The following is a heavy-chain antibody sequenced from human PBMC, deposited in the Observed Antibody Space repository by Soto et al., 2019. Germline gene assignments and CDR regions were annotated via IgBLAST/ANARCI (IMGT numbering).Heavy chain of an antibody. CDR2: IIPIFGTA. Sequence: QVQLVQSGAEVKKPGSSVKVSCKASGGTFSSYAISWVRQALGQGLEWMGGIIPIFGTANYAQKFQGRVTITADESTSTAYMELSSLRSEDTAVYYCARERQTSECDYYVSGSYYLWDQGTLVTVSS. CDR1: GGTFSSYA. V-gene: IGHV1-69*01. D-gene: IGHD3-10*01. CDR3: ARERQTSECDYYVSGSYYL. J-gene: IGHJ4*02.